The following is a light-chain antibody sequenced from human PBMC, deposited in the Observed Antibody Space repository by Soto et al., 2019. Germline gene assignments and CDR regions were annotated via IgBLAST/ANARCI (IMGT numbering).Light chain of an antibody. CDR1: QSISGW. V-gene: IGKV1-5*01. Sequence: DIQMTQSPSTLSASVGDRVTITCRASQSISGWLAWYQQKPGTAPKLLIYEASNLESGVPSRFSGSGSGTEFTLTISSLQPDDFATYYCQQYYSGWTFGQGTKVDIK. CDR2: EAS. J-gene: IGKJ1*01. CDR3: QQYYSGWT.